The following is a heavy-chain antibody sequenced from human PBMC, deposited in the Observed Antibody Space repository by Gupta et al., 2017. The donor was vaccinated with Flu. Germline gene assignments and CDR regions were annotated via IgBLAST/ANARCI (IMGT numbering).Heavy chain of an antibody. J-gene: IGHJ3*01. D-gene: IGHD3-10*01. Sequence: QAQLVESGGGVVQPGTSLRLSCVASGFSFGDYVMHWVRQPPGKALEWVAATSYDGNNKDYADSVEGRFTISRDNSKNTLYLEMNSLRPDDSAIFYCARPNFVYSSMQDGFDLWGQGTMVSVSS. CDR1: GFSFGDYV. V-gene: IGHV3-30*03. CDR2: TSYDGNNK. CDR3: ARPNFVYSSMQDGFDL.